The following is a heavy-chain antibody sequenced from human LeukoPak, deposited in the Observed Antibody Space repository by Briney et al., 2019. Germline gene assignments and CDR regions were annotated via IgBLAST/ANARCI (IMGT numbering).Heavy chain of an antibody. CDR3: ARVTDIAVAGTGMYNWFDP. V-gene: IGHV4-34*01. D-gene: IGHD6-19*01. CDR2: VNHSGSA. CDR1: GGSFSGYY. Sequence: SETLPLTCGVYGGSFSGYYWSWIRQPPGKGLEWIGEVNHSGSANYNPSLKSRVTISVDTSKNQFSLKLSSVTAADTAVYYCARVTDIAVAGTGMYNWFDPWGQGTLVTVSS. J-gene: IGHJ5*02.